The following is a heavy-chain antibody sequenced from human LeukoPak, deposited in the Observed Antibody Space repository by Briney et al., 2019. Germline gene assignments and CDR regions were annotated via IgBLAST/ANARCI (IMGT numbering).Heavy chain of an antibody. CDR1: GGSLSFSY. Sequence: SETLSLTCTVSGGSLSFSYWSWIRQPAGKGLEWIGYIYYRGSTNYNLSLKSRVTISIDTSKNQFSLKLSSVTAADTAVYYCARGRFVYGSYRSRDAFDIWGQGTMVTVSS. CDR3: ARGRFVYGSYRSRDAFDI. J-gene: IGHJ3*02. CDR2: IYYRGST. D-gene: IGHD1-26*01. V-gene: IGHV4-59*12.